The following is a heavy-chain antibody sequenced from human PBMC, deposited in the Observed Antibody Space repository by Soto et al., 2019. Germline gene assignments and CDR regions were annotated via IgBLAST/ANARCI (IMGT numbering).Heavy chain of an antibody. V-gene: IGHV3-74*01. D-gene: IGHD6-19*01. J-gene: IGHJ3*02. CDR3: ARGGGNSDWYSAFDI. CDR2: INSDGSTT. Sequence: EVQLVESGGGLVQPGGSLRLSCAATGFTFSTYWVHWVRQAPGKGLVWVSRINSDGSTTNYADSVKGRFTISRDNAKNTLYLQMNSLRAEDTAVYYCARGGGNSDWYSAFDIWGQGKMVTVSS. CDR1: GFTFSTYW.